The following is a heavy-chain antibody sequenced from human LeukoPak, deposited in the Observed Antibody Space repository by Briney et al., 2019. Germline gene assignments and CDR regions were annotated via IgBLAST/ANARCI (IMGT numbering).Heavy chain of an antibody. V-gene: IGHV3-7*01. CDR3: AMNTNGYNLYFYMDV. CDR2: IKQDGSEK. J-gene: IGHJ6*03. Sequence: PGGSLRLSCAASGFTFSRYWMTWVRQAPGKGLEWVANIKQDGSEKYYVGSVEGRFTISRDNAKSSLYLQMNSLRAEDTAVYYCAMNTNGYNLYFYMDVWGKGTTVTISS. D-gene: IGHD5-24*01. CDR1: GFTFSRYW.